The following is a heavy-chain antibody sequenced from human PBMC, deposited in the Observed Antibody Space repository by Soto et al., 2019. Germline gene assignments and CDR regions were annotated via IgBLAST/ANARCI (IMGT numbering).Heavy chain of an antibody. Sequence: SETLSLTCTVSGDFIISSDFYWGWVRQPPGKGLEWIGSIFYLGSSYYNPSLKSRVTMSVDTSKNQFSLRLRSVTAADTAVYYCARGVIVRLVATHWFDPWGQGTMVTVSS. V-gene: IGHV4-39*07. D-gene: IGHD5-12*01. CDR2: IFYLGSS. CDR1: GDFIISSDFY. J-gene: IGHJ5*02. CDR3: ARGVIVRLVATHWFDP.